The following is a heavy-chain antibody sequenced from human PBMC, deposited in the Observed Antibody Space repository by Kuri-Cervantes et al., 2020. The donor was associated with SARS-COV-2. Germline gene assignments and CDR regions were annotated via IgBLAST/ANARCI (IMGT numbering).Heavy chain of an antibody. CDR3: ARSQHSTSRFYYYSLDV. Sequence: GSLRLSCAASGFTFSNTWMSWIRQPAGKGLEWIGRVYTSGSTNYNPSLKSRATISVDRSKTQFSLKLTSMTVADTAVYFCARSQHSTSRFYYYSLDVWGQGTTVTVSS. V-gene: IGHV4-4*07. D-gene: IGHD6-6*01. CDR1: GFTFSNTW. J-gene: IGHJ6*02. CDR2: VYTSGST.